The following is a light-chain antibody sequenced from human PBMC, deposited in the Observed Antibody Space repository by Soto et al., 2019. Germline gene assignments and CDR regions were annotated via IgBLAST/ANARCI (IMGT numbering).Light chain of an antibody. CDR2: DAS. V-gene: IGKV3-11*01. CDR1: EDVSIY. Sequence: EVVLTQSPDTLSLSPGETATLSCRASEDVSIYVAWYQKKAGQPPRLVVYDASKRATGIPARFSGSGSGTDFTLTIDTLEPEDLGLYYCQQRRNWPTFGGGTKVEI. J-gene: IGKJ4*01. CDR3: QQRRNWPT.